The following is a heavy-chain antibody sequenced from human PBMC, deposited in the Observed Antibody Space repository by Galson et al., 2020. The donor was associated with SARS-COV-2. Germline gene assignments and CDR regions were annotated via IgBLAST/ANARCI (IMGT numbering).Heavy chain of an antibody. V-gene: IGHV3-21*01. CDR1: GFSFNTYN. D-gene: IGHD3-10*01. Sequence: GGSLRLSCATSGFSFNTYNMNWVRQAPGKGLEWVSSISSSGDSIYYADSMKGRFTISRDNAKNSLYLQMNSLRAEDTAVYYCARGAPIKYYYASRSSPDYYYYMDVWGKGTTVTVSS. J-gene: IGHJ6*03. CDR2: ISSSGDSI. CDR3: ARGAPIKYYYASRSSPDYYYYMDV.